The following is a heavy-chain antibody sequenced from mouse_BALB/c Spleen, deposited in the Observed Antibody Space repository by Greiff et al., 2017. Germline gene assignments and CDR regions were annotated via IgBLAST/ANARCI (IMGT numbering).Heavy chain of an antibody. CDR2: IDPSNSET. J-gene: IGHJ2*01. V-gene: IGHV1S127*01. Sequence: VQLQESGPELVRPGASVKMSCKASGYTFTSYWMHWVKQRPGQGLEWIGMIDPSNSETRLNQKFKDKATLNVDKSSNTAYMQLSSLTSEDSAVYYCARDYGSSYEGFDYWGQGTTLTVSS. D-gene: IGHD1-1*01. CDR3: ARDYGSSYEGFDY. CDR1: GYTFTSYW.